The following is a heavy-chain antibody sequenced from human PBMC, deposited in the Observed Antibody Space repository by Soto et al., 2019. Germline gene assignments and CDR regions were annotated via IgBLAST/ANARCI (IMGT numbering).Heavy chain of an antibody. CDR1: GITFTNYW. Sequence: EVQLVESGGGSVQPGGSLRLSCVASGITFTNYWMHWVRQVPGKGLVWVARVDSDGRGTSYADFVKGRFTISRDNAKNPSYFPMDRLRGEDRGMYYCCNGFEHWGQGIPVTVSS. J-gene: IGHJ4*02. V-gene: IGHV3-74*01. CDR2: VDSDGRGT. CDR3: CNGFEH.